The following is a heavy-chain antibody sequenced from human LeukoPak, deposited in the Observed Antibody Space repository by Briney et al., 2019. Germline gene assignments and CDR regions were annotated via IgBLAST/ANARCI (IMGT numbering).Heavy chain of an antibody. J-gene: IGHJ4*02. Sequence: PGGSLRLSCAASGFTFSSYSMNWVRQAPGKGLEWVSSISSSSSYIYYADSVKGRFTISRDNAKNSLYLQMNSLRAEDTAVYYCARGTGPERPDDYWGQGTLVTVSP. D-gene: IGHD1-14*01. CDR3: ARGTGPERPDDY. CDR1: GFTFSSYS. CDR2: ISSSSSYI. V-gene: IGHV3-21*01.